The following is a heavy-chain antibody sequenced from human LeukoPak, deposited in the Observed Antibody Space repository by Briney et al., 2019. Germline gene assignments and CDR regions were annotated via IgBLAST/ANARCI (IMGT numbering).Heavy chain of an antibody. Sequence: ASVKVSCKASGYTFTNYGMSWVRQAPGQGLEWMGWISAYNGNTNYAENLQGTVTMTTDKSTSTAYMELRSLRSDDTAVYYCARDLVPTGGRPGSSDYWGQGTLVTVSS. J-gene: IGHJ4*02. D-gene: IGHD2-15*01. CDR3: ARDLVPTGGRPGSSDY. V-gene: IGHV1-18*01. CDR1: GYTFTNYG. CDR2: ISAYNGNT.